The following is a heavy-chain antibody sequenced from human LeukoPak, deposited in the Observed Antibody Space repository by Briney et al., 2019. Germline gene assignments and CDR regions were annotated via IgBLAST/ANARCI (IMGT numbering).Heavy chain of an antibody. CDR2: IRSKANSYAT. CDR3: TSMITFGGVKDY. CDR1: GFTFSGSA. Sequence: TGGSLRLSCAASGFTFSGSAMHWVRQASGKGLEWVGRIRSKANSYATAYAASVKGRFTISRDDSKNTAYLQMNSLKTEGTAVYYCTSMITFGGVKDYWGQGTLVTVSS. V-gene: IGHV3-73*01. D-gene: IGHD3-16*01. J-gene: IGHJ4*02.